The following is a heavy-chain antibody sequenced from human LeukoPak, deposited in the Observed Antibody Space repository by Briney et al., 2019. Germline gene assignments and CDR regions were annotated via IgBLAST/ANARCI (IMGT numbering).Heavy chain of an antibody. CDR3: AREKDTSGYYSQDY. CDR2: IKEDGSEK. J-gene: IGHJ4*02. CDR1: GFTFSGYW. Sequence: PGGSLRLSCVASGFTFSGYWMSWVRQAPGKGLEGVADIKEDGSEKYYVDSVKGRFTISRDNTKNSMYLQMNSLRAEDTALYYCAREKDTSGYYSQDYWGQGTLVTVSS. V-gene: IGHV3-7*01. D-gene: IGHD3-22*01.